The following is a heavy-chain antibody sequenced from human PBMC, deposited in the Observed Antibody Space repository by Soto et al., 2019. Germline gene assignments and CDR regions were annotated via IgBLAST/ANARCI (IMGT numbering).Heavy chain of an antibody. J-gene: IGHJ2*01. CDR2: MNSDGSTT. V-gene: IGHV3-74*01. CDR1: GFTFSSYW. CDR3: ARVGRGFWYFDL. Sequence: EVRLVESGGGLVQPGGSLRLSCAASGFTFSSYWMHWVRQAPGKGLVWVSRMNSDGSTTSYADSVKGRFTISRDNAKNTVYLQMNSLTAEDTAVYYCARVGRGFWYFDLWGRGTLVTVSS.